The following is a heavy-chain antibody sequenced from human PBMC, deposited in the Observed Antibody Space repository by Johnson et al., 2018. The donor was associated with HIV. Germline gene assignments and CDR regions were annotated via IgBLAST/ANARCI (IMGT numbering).Heavy chain of an antibody. Sequence: VQLVESGGGLVQPGGSLRLSCAASGFTFSSYDMHWVRQATGKGLEWVSAIGTAGDTCYPGSVKGRFTISRENAKNSLYLQMNSLRAGDTAVYYCARGSSYYYDSSGYAFDSWGQGTMVTVSS. D-gene: IGHD3-22*01. CDR3: ARGSSYYYDSSGYAFDS. V-gene: IGHV3-13*01. CDR1: GFTFSSYD. CDR2: IGTAGDT. J-gene: IGHJ3*02.